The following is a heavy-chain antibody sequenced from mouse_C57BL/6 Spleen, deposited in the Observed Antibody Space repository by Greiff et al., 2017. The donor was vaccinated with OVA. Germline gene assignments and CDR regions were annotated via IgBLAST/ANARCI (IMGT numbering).Heavy chain of an antibody. V-gene: IGHV5-9-1*02. CDR2: ISSGGDYI. CDR3: TRDRYYDYFDY. CDR1: GFTFSSYA. Sequence: EVQGVESGAGLVKPGGSLKLSCAASGFTFSSYAMSWVRQTPEKRLEWVAYISSGGDYIYYADTVKGRFTISRDNARNTLYLQMSSLKSEDTAMYYCTRDRYYDYFDYWGQGTTLTVSS. J-gene: IGHJ2*01. D-gene: IGHD1-1*01.